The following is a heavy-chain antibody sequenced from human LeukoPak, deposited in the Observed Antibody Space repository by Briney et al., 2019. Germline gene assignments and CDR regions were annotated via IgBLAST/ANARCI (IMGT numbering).Heavy chain of an antibody. CDR1: GYTFTGYY. D-gene: IGHD5-18*01. J-gene: IGHJ4*02. CDR3: AREGKYSYGRLDY. Sequence: ASVKVSCKASGYTFTGYYMHWVRQAPGQGLEGMGWINPNSGGTNYAQKFQGRVTMTRDTSISTAYMELSRLRSDDTAVYYCAREGKYSYGRLDYWGQGTLVTVSS. V-gene: IGHV1-2*02. CDR2: INPNSGGT.